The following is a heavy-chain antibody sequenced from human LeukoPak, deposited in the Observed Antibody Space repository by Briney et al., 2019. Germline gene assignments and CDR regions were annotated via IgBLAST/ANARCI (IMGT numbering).Heavy chain of an antibody. CDR3: AKYARSGYYYGALGSFDY. Sequence: QPGGSLRLSCAASGFTFTSNAMSWVRQAPGKGLEWVSGISDSGDRTYYADSVKGRFTISRDNSKNMLYLQMNSLRAEDTAVYYCAKYARSGYYYGALGSFDYWGQGTLVTVSS. D-gene: IGHD3-22*01. J-gene: IGHJ4*02. V-gene: IGHV3-23*01. CDR1: GFTFTSNA. CDR2: ISDSGDRT.